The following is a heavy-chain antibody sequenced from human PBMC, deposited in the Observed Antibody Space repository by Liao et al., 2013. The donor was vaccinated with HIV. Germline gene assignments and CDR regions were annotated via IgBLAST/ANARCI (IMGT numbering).Heavy chain of an antibody. V-gene: IGHV4-4*07. CDR1: GGTISSYY. D-gene: IGHD3-3*01. CDR2: INHSGST. Sequence: QGQLQESGPGLVKPSETLSLSCTVSGGTISSYYWSWIRQPAGKGLEWIGEINHSGSTNYNPSLKSRVTMSVDTSKNQFSLKLSSVTAADTAVYYCARTDQYYDFWNGYENWFDPWGQGTLVTVSS. CDR3: ARTDQYYDFWNGYENWFDP. J-gene: IGHJ5*02.